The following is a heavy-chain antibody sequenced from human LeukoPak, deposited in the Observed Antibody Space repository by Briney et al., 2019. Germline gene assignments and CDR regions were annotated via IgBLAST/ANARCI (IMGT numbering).Heavy chain of an antibody. Sequence: PSETLSLTCAVYGGSFSGYYWSWIRQPPGKGLEWIGEINHSGSTNYNPSLKSRVTISVDTSKNQFSLKLSSVTAADTAVYYCARGLYGSGDYSYGMDVWGQGTTVTVSS. CDR2: INHSGST. CDR3: ARGLYGSGDYSYGMDV. J-gene: IGHJ6*02. V-gene: IGHV4-34*01. D-gene: IGHD3-10*01. CDR1: GGSFSGYY.